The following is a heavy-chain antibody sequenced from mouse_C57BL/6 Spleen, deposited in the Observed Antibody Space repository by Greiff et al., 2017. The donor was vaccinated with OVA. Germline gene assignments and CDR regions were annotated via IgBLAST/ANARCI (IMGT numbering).Heavy chain of an antibody. V-gene: IGHV5-17*01. J-gene: IGHJ1*03. CDR3: ARNWDVGYFDV. D-gene: IGHD4-1*01. Sequence: VQLQQSGGGLVKPGGSLKLSCAASGFTFSDYGMHWVRQAPEKGLEWVAYISSGSSTLYYADTVKGRFTISRDNAKNTLFLQMTSLRSEDTAMYYCARNWDVGYFDVWGTGTTVTVSS. CDR1: GFTFSDYG. CDR2: ISSGSSTL.